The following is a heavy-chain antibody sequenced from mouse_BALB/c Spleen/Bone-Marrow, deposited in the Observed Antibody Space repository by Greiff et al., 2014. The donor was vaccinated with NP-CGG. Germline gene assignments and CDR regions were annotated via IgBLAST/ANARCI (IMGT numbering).Heavy chain of an antibody. Sequence: EVQLQQSGPELVKPGASVKISCKASGYTFTDYNMHWVKQSHGKSLEWIGYIYPYNGGTGYNQKFKSKATLTVDNSSSTAYTELRSLTSEDSAVYYCARFRYDWYFDVWGAGTTVTVSS. V-gene: IGHV1S29*02. CDR1: GYTFTDYN. D-gene: IGHD2-14*01. J-gene: IGHJ1*01. CDR3: ARFRYDWYFDV. CDR2: IYPYNGGT.